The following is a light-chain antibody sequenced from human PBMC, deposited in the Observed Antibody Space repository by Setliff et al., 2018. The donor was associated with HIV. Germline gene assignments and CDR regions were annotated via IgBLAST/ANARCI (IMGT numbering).Light chain of an antibody. CDR2: DVS. V-gene: IGLV2-11*01. CDR1: SSDVGGYNY. J-gene: IGLJ1*01. CDR3: CSYAGNSYV. Sequence: QSALTQPRSVSGSPGQSVTIACTGTSSDVGGYNYVSWYQQHPDKAPKLMIYDVSKRPSGVPDRFSGSKSGNTASLTISGLQAEDEADYHCCSYAGNSYVFGTGTKVTVL.